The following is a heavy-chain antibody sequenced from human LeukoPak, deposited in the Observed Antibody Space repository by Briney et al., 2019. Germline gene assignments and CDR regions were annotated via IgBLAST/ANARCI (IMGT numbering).Heavy chain of an antibody. CDR1: GYTFTSYG. V-gene: IGHV1-18*01. D-gene: IGHD6-13*01. CDR2: VSAYNGNT. CDR3: ARGVAAAATWDFDY. J-gene: IGHJ4*02. Sequence: GASVKVSCKASGYTFTSYGISWVRQAPGQGLEWMGWVSAYNGNTNYAQKLQGRVTMTTDTSTSTAYMELRSLRSDDTAVYYCARGVAAAATWDFDYWGQGTLVTVSS.